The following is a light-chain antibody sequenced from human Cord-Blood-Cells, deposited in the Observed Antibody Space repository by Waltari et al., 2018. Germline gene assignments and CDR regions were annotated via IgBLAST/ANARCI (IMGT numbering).Light chain of an antibody. CDR1: KLGDKY. V-gene: IGLV3-1*01. Sequence: SYELTQPPSVSAPPGQTASITCSGDKLGDKYACWYQPRPGQSPVLVIYQDSKRPSGIPERFSGSNSGNTATLTISGTQAMDEADYYCQAWDSSTVVFGGGTKLTVL. CDR3: QAWDSSTVV. J-gene: IGLJ2*01. CDR2: QDS.